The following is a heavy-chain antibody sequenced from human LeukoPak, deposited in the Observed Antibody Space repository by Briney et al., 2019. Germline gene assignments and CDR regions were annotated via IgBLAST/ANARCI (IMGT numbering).Heavy chain of an antibody. Sequence: GGSLRLSCAASGFTFTTYSMNWVRQAPGKGLEWISYISGSSSTIYYADSVKSRFTISRDNAKNSLFLQMNSLRDEDSAVYYCATNPSGAHYFDFWGQGSLVTVSS. J-gene: IGHJ4*02. D-gene: IGHD1-14*01. CDR2: ISGSSSTI. CDR3: ATNPSGAHYFDF. V-gene: IGHV3-48*02. CDR1: GFTFTTYS.